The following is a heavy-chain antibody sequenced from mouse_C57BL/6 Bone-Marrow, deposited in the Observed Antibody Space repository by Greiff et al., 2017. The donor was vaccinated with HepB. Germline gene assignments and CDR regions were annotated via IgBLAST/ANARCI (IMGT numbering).Heavy chain of an antibody. CDR2: IRHKTNNHAT. V-gene: IGHV6-6*01. CDR1: GFTFSDSW. J-gene: IGHJ2*01. Sequence: EVNLVESGAGLVQPGGSMKLSCAASGFTFSDSWMDWVRQTPEKGLEWVDEIRHKTNNHATYHAESVKATFTIARDDSKNSVYLPMNSLRAEDTGSYYCNQDSSNYFDYWGQGTTLTVSS. D-gene: IGHD1-1*01. CDR3: NQDSSNYFDY.